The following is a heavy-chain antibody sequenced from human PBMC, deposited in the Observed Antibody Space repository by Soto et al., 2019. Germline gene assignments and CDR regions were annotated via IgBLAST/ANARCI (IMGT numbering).Heavy chain of an antibody. CDR1: GDSVSSNSAA. Sequence: SQTLSLTCAISGDSVSSNSAAWNWIRQSPSRGLEWLGRTYYRSKWYNDYAVSVKSRITINPHTSKNQFSLQLNSVTPEDTAVYYCARSPYYDYIWGSYEDYYYYYMDVWGKGTTVTVSS. CDR2: TYYRSKWYN. D-gene: IGHD3-16*01. CDR3: ARSPYYDYIWGSYEDYYYYYMDV. V-gene: IGHV6-1*01. J-gene: IGHJ6*03.